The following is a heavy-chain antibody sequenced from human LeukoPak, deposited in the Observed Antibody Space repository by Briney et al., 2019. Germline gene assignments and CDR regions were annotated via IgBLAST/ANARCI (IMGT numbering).Heavy chain of an antibody. CDR1: GFPFISYA. J-gene: IGHJ4*02. D-gene: IGHD3-10*01. V-gene: IGHV3-23*01. CDR2: ISGSGGST. Sequence: GGSLSLSCAASGFPFISYAMSWVRQAPGKGLEWVSAISGSGGSTYYADSVKGRFTISRDNSKNTLYLQMNSLRAEDTAVYYCAKWNYGSGSYKYWGQGTLVTVSS. CDR3: AKWNYGSGSYKY.